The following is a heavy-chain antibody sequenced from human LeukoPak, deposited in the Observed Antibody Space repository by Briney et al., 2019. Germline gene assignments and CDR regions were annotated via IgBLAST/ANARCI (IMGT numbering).Heavy chain of an antibody. CDR3: AREMATNNFDY. Sequence: KSSETLSLTCTVSGVSISSYYWSWIRQPPGKGLEWIGYIYYSGSTNYNPSLKSRVTISVDTSKNQFSLKLSSVTAADTAVYYCAREMATNNFDYWGQGTLVTVSS. CDR1: GVSISSYY. J-gene: IGHJ4*02. CDR2: IYYSGST. D-gene: IGHD5-24*01. V-gene: IGHV4-59*01.